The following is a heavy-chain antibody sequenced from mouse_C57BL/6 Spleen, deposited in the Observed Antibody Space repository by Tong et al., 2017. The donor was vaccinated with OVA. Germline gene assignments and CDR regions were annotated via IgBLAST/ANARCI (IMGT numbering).Heavy chain of an antibody. J-gene: IGHJ3*01. D-gene: IGHD3-2*02. CDR1: GFTFSDYG. CDR3: ARDSSGAFAY. Sequence: EVQLQESGGGLVKPGGSLKLSCAASGFTFSDYGMHWVRQAPEQGLEWVAYISSGGSYTYYPDSVKGRFTISRDNAKSTLYLQMSSLKSEDTAIYYCARDSSGAFAYWGQGTLVTVSA. V-gene: IGHV5-17*03. CDR2: ISSGGSYT.